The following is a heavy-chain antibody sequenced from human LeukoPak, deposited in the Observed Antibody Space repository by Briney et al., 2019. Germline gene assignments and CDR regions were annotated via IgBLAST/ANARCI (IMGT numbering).Heavy chain of an antibody. CDR1: GFTFSRYT. CDR2: ISSSSTTK. V-gene: IGHV3-48*01. Sequence: PGGSLRLSCAAYGFTFSRYTMNWVRQAPGKGLEWISDISSSSTTKHYADSVKGRFTISRDNAKNSLYLQMNNLRAEDTAVYYCARDPREWGLPYFDCWGQGTLVTVSS. D-gene: IGHD1-26*01. J-gene: IGHJ4*02. CDR3: ARDPREWGLPYFDC.